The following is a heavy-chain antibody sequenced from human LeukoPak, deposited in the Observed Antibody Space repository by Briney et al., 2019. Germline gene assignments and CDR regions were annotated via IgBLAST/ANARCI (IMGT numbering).Heavy chain of an antibody. CDR2: ISGSGCST. CDR1: GFTFSSYA. Sequence: GGSLRLSCAASGFTFSSYAMSWVRQAPGKGLEWVSAISGSGCSTYYADSVKGRFTISRDNSKNTLYLQMNSLRAEDTAVYYCARMDYGDSGDYYYYYGMDVWGQGNTVTVSS. CDR3: ARMDYGDSGDYYYYYGMDV. D-gene: IGHD4-17*01. V-gene: IGHV3-23*01. J-gene: IGHJ6*02.